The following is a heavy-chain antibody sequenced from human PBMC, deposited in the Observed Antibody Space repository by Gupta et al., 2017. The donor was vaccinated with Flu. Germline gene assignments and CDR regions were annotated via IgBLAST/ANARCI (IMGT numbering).Heavy chain of an antibody. V-gene: IGHV6-1*01. J-gene: IGHJ4*02. CDR2: TYYRPKWFN. CDR3: TSTFPGYSYGQ. Sequence: QVQLQQSGPGLVKPSQTLSLTCAISGDSVSSNSAAWNWIRQSPSRGLEWLGRTYYRPKWFNEYAASLEGRIALNADTSQNQLSLQLNSVTPEDTAVYYCTSTFPGYSYGQWGQGTLVTVAS. CDR1: GDSVSSNSAA. D-gene: IGHD5-18*01.